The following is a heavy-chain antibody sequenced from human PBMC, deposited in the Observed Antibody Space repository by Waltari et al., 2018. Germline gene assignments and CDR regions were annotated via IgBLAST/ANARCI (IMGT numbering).Heavy chain of an antibody. Sequence: QVQLVESGGGVVQPGRSLRLSCAASGFTFSSYAMHWVRQAPGKGLGGGGFISYVGSKKNYADAVKGRFTISRDNSKNTLYLQMNSLRAEDTAVYYCARGDYGSGSYPLFWGQGTLVTVSS. V-gene: IGHV3-30*04. J-gene: IGHJ4*02. D-gene: IGHD3-10*01. CDR2: ISYVGSKK. CDR1: GFTFSSYA. CDR3: ARGDYGSGSYPLF.